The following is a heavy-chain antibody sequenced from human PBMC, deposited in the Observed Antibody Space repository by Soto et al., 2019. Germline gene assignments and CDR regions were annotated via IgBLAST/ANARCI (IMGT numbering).Heavy chain of an antibody. CDR2: IKQDGSEK. D-gene: IGHD5-12*01. V-gene: IGHV3-7*01. Sequence: GGSLRLSCAASGFTFSSYWMSWVRQAPGKGLEWVANIKQDGSEKYYVDSVKGRFTISRDNAKNSLYLQMNSLRAEDTAVYYCARSGYSGYKRTKFYFDYWGQGTLVTVSS. CDR3: ARSGYSGYKRTKFYFDY. J-gene: IGHJ4*02. CDR1: GFTFSSYW.